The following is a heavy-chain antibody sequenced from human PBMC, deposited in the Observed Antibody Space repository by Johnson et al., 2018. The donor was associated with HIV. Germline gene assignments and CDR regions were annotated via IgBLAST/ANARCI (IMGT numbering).Heavy chain of an antibody. CDR1: GFIFSSYA. CDR3: ARDGRDLVTRGSFDV. D-gene: IGHD5-18*01. Sequence: QVQLVESGGGVVQTGRSLRLSCAASGFIFSSYAMHWVRQAPGEGLEWVAVISYDGNKTYYADSVRGLTISRDNSRNMLYLQMNSLRPEDTAVYYCARDGRDLVTRGSFDVWGQGTVVTVSS. V-gene: IGHV3-30*14. CDR2: ISYDGNKT. J-gene: IGHJ3*01.